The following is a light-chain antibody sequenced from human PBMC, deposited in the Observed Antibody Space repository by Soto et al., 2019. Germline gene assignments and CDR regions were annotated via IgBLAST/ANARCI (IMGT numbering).Light chain of an antibody. CDR1: QGMSSY. CDR2: AAS. Sequence: AIRMTQSPSSFSASTGDRVTITCRASQGMSSYLAWYQQKPGKATKLLIYAASTLQSGVPSRFSGSGSGTDFTLTISCLQSEDFATYYCHQYYSYAWTFGQRTKVDIK. J-gene: IGKJ1*01. V-gene: IGKV1-8*01. CDR3: HQYYSYAWT.